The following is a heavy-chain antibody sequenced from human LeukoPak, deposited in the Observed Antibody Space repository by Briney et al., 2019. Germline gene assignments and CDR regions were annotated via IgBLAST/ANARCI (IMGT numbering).Heavy chain of an antibody. CDR2: IKRDGSEK. Sequence: GGSLRLSCAGSGFTFSDYWMSWARQAPGKGLEWVANIKRDGSEKYYADSVKGRFTISRDNGKKSLYLQMNSLRAEDTAVYYCARAYSESYGLGYYYMDVWGKGTTVTVSS. CDR3: ARAYSESYGLGYYYMDV. J-gene: IGHJ6*03. V-gene: IGHV3-7*01. D-gene: IGHD1-26*01. CDR1: GFTFSDYW.